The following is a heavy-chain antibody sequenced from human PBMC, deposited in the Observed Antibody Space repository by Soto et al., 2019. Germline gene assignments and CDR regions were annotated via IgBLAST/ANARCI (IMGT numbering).Heavy chain of an antibody. V-gene: IGHV5-51*01. CDR3: ARHGAGGGSYYGWFDP. Sequence: GESLKISCQGSGYSFTSYWIGWVRQMPGKGLEWMGIIYPGDSDTRYSPSFQGQVTISADKSISTAYLQWSSLKASDTAMYYCARHGAGGGSYYGWFDPWGQGTLVTVSS. CDR1: GYSFTSYW. D-gene: IGHD1-26*01. CDR2: IYPGDSDT. J-gene: IGHJ5*02.